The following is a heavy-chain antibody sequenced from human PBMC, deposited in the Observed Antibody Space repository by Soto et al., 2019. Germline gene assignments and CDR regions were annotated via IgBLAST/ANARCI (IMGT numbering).Heavy chain of an antibody. Sequence: ASVKVSCKASGYTYASYAMHWVRQAPGQRLEWMGWINAGNGNTKYSQKFQGRVTITRDTSASTAYMELSSLRSEDTAVYYCARGDIVVVVAARDYGMDVWGQGTTVTVSS. J-gene: IGHJ6*02. CDR3: ARGDIVVVVAARDYGMDV. CDR1: GYTYASYA. CDR2: INAGNGNT. V-gene: IGHV1-3*01. D-gene: IGHD2-15*01.